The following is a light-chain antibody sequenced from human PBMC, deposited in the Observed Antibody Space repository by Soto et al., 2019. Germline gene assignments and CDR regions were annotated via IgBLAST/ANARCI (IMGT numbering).Light chain of an antibody. CDR2: RTA. Sequence: QTVVTQPPSASGTPGQRVTISCSGSSSNIGTNFVYWYQHLPGTAPKLLIYRTAQRPSGVPDRFSGSKSGTSASLAISGLRSEDEADYFCAAWDDSLSVVVFGGGTKLTV. V-gene: IGLV1-47*01. CDR1: SSNIGTNF. CDR3: AAWDDSLSVVV. J-gene: IGLJ2*01.